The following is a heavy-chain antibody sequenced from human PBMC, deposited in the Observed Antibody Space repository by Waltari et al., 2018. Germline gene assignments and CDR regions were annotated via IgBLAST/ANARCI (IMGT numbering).Heavy chain of an antibody. CDR3: ARAPGYKGYFDY. Sequence: QVQLQGWGAGLLRPSETLSLTCAVSGVSFSGYYWCWIRQSPGKGLEWIGDVNHGGDTNYSPYLVSRVTIAGDMSKNQFALKIRSVTAADTAIYYCARAPGYKGYFDYWGRGTLVTVSS. CDR2: VNHGGDT. V-gene: IGHV4-34*01. CDR1: GVSFSGYY. D-gene: IGHD5-12*01. J-gene: IGHJ4*02.